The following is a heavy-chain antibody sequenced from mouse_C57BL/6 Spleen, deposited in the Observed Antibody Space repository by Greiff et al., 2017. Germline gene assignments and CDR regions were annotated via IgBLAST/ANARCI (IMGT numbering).Heavy chain of an antibody. CDR3: ARKGGYYWFAY. CDR1: GYTFTSYW. CDR2: IHPNSGST. D-gene: IGHD2-3*01. J-gene: IGHJ3*01. Sequence: QVQLQQPGAELVKPGASVKLSCKASGYTFTSYWMHWVKQRPGQGLEWIGMIHPNSGSTNYNEKFKSKATLTLDKSSSTAYMQLSSLTSEDSAVYYCARKGGYYWFAYWGQGTLVTVSA. V-gene: IGHV1-64*01.